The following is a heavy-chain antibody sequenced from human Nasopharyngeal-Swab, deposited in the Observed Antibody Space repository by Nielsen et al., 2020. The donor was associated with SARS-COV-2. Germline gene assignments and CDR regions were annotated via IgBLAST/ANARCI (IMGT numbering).Heavy chain of an antibody. CDR1: VGTFSSYA. Sequence: SVKVSCKASVGTFSSYAISWVRQAPGQGLEWMGGIIPIFGTANYAQKFQGRVTITADESTSTAYMELSRLRSEDTAVYYCARVGYYGSGIRYYFDYWGQGTLVTVPS. D-gene: IGHD3-10*01. V-gene: IGHV1-69*13. CDR2: IIPIFGTA. CDR3: ARVGYYGSGIRYYFDY. J-gene: IGHJ4*02.